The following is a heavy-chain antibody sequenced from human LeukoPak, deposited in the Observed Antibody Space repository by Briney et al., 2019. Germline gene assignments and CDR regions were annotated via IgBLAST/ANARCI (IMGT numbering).Heavy chain of an antibody. Sequence: SETLSLTCAVSGGSMSNHYLSWIRQTAGKGLEWIGRIHISESTNYNPSLRSRVSMLVDTSKKQFSLRLSSVTAADTAVYYCARHLWGTSSAYFDYWGQGTLVTVSS. V-gene: IGHV4-4*07. CDR3: ARHLWGTSSAYFDY. J-gene: IGHJ4*02. D-gene: IGHD3-16*01. CDR1: GGSMSNHY. CDR2: IHISEST.